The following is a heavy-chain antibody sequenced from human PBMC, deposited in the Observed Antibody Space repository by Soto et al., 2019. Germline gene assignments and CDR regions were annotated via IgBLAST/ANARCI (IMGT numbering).Heavy chain of an antibody. CDR1: GFAFSSNA. D-gene: IGHD3-16*01. V-gene: IGHV3-21*01. Sequence: EVRLVASGGGLVKPGGSLRLSCAASGFAFSSNAMSWVRHVPGTGLQWLSSISSSGSFKSYGDSIKGRFTISRANAKNSIYLQMNNLRGDYTGHYYCARDPTHAGTSSWDAYSWGQGTMVTVSS. J-gene: IGHJ4*02. CDR2: ISSSGSFK. CDR3: ARDPTHAGTSSWDAYS.